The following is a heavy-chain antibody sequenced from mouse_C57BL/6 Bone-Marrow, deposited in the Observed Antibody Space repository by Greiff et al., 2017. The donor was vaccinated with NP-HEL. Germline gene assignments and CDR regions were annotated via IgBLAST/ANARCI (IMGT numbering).Heavy chain of an antibody. CDR3: ARGRSTVVADD. Sequence: VQLQQSGPELVKPGASVKISCKASGYAFSSSWMNWVKQRPGKGLEWIGRIYPGDGDTNYNGKFKGKATLTADKSSSTAYMQLSSLTSEDSAVYFCARGRSTVVADDWGQGTTLTVSS. V-gene: IGHV1-82*01. D-gene: IGHD1-1*01. CDR2: IYPGDGDT. J-gene: IGHJ2*01. CDR1: GYAFSSSW.